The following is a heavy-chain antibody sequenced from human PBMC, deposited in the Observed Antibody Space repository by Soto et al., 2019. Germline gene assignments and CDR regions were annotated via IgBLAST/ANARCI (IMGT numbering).Heavy chain of an antibody. CDR1: GGSISSSSYY. D-gene: IGHD3-9*01. Sequence: QLQLQESGPGLVKPSEALSLTCTVSGGSISSSSYYWGWIRQPPGKGLEWIGSIYYSGSTYYNPSLKSRVTISVDTSKNQFSLKLSSVTAADTAVYYCAIPTGRYDILTGYYIGPFDYWGQGTLVTVSS. V-gene: IGHV4-39*01. CDR2: IYYSGST. J-gene: IGHJ4*02. CDR3: AIPTGRYDILTGYYIGPFDY.